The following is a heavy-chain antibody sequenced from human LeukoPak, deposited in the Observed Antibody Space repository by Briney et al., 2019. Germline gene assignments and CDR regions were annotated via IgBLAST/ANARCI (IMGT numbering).Heavy chain of an antibody. D-gene: IGHD2-15*01. CDR3: ARAEGEDNQGPYYYYGMDV. J-gene: IGHJ6*02. CDR2: INPNSGGT. V-gene: IGHV1-2*04. CDR1: GYTFTGYY. Sequence: ASVKVSCKASGYTFTGYYMHWVRQAPGQGLEWMGWINPNSGGTNYAQKFQGWVTMTRDTSISTAYMELSRLRFDDTAVYYCARAEGEDNQGPYYYYGMDVWGQGTTVTVSS.